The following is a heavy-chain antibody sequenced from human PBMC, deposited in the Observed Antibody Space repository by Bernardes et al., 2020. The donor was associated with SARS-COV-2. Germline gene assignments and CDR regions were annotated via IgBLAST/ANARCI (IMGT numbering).Heavy chain of an antibody. V-gene: IGHV3-7*01. Sequence: GGSLRLSCADSGFTFSTFCVTWVRQAPGKGLEWVDNINQDGSETFYVDSVRGRFAISRDNAKNLLYLQMDSLRAEDTAVYYCARIDDVTGRDYWGQGTLVTVSS. J-gene: IGHJ4*02. CDR3: ARIDDVTGRDY. D-gene: IGHD3-9*01. CDR1: GFTFSTFC. CDR2: INQDGSET.